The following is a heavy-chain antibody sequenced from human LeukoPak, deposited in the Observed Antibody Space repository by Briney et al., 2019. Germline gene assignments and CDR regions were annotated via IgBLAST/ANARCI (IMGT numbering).Heavy chain of an antibody. Sequence: PSETLSLTCTVSGGSIDTRSYYWGWIRQPPGKGLEWIGNIYFNGSTHYHSSLKSRLTISVDTSKNQFSLKLSSMTAADTAVYYCARRSQFRGIFEYWGQGALVTVSS. J-gene: IGHJ4*02. V-gene: IGHV4-39*01. CDR3: ARRSQFRGIFEY. D-gene: IGHD2-21*01. CDR2: IYFNGST. CDR1: GGSIDTRSYY.